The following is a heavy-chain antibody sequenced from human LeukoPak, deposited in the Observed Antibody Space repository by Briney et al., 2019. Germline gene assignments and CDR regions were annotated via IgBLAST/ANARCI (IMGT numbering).Heavy chain of an antibody. V-gene: IGHV3-7*01. CDR1: GFTVSSNY. CDR3: ARGNAYYYDSSGYPRVGAFDI. J-gene: IGHJ3*02. D-gene: IGHD3-22*01. Sequence: GGSLRLSCAASGFTVSSNYMSWVRQAPGKGLEWVANIKQDGSEKYYVDSVKGRFTISRDNAKNSLYLQMNSLRAEDTAVYYCARGNAYYYDSSGYPRVGAFDIWGQGTMVTVSS. CDR2: IKQDGSEK.